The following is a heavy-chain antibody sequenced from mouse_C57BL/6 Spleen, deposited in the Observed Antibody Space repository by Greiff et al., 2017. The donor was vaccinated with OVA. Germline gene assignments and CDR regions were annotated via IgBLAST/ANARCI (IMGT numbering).Heavy chain of an antibody. V-gene: IGHV1-84*01. D-gene: IGHD2-3*01. J-gene: IGHJ3*01. CDR2: IFPGGGNT. Sequence: QVQLKQSGPELVKPGASVKISCKASGTTFTDYFINWVKQRPGQGLEWIGWIFPGGGNTKYNEKFKGKATLTVDTSSSTAYMQLSSLTSEDSAVYFCARSGGYYAFAYWGQGTLVTVSA. CDR3: ARSGGYYAFAY. CDR1: GTTFTDYF.